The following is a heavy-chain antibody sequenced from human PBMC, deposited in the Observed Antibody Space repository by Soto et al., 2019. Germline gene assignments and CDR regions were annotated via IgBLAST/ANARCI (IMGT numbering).Heavy chain of an antibody. Sequence: QLHLQQWGPGSLKPSETLSLTCAVSGGSFSGYFWSWFRHSPGRGLEWIGEIDESGKPYYNPTFKRRLTISVDTSKHQFSLRLTSVTAADTAVYYCEGGDFWGQGTQVTVSS. CDR3: EGGDF. CDR2: IDESGKP. CDR1: GGSFSGYF. J-gene: IGHJ4*02. V-gene: IGHV4-34*01.